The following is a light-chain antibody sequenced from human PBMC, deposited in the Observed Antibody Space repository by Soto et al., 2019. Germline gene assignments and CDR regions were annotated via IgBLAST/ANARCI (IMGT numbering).Light chain of an antibody. CDR2: AAS. CDR1: QSINRY. J-gene: IGKJ3*01. Sequence: DIHVTQSRSGLSASVGERCTITCRASQSINRYINWYQQKSGKAPKLLINAASSLQSGVPSRFSGSGSGTDFTLTISNLQPEDFATYYCQQTYTTPFTFGPGTKVDIK. V-gene: IGKV1-39*01. CDR3: QQTYTTPFT.